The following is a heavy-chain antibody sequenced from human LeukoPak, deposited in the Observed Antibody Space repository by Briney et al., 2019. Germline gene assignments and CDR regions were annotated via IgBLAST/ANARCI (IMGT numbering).Heavy chain of an antibody. Sequence: SETLSLTCAVYGGSFSGYYWSWIRQPPGKGLEWIGSIYHSGSTYYNPSLKSRVSISVDTSKNQFSLKMTSVTAADTAVYYCAKDPSPTHYYYYYYMDVWGKGTTVTISS. CDR2: IYHSGST. V-gene: IGHV4-34*01. CDR3: AKDPSPTHYYYYYYMDV. CDR1: GGSFSGYY. J-gene: IGHJ6*03.